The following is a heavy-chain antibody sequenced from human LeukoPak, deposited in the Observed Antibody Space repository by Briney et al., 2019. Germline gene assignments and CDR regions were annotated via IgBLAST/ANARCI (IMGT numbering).Heavy chain of an antibody. CDR2: ISFDGSIE. D-gene: IGHD6-19*01. V-gene: IGHV3-30*18. CDR1: GFTFSSYG. CDR3: AKDSDIAVAGSDDALDV. J-gene: IGHJ3*01. Sequence: PGRSLRLSCAASGFTFSSYGMHWVRQTPGKGLEWVALISFDGSIEYYVDSVKGRFTISRDNSKNTLSLQMNSLRPEDTAVYYCAKDSDIAVAGSDDALDVWGQGTMVTVSS.